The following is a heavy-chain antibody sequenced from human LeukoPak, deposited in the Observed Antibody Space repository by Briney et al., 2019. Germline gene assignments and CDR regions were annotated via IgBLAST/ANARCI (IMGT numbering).Heavy chain of an antibody. D-gene: IGHD1-14*01. Sequence: ASVKVSCKASGYTFTGYYMYWVRQAPGQALEWMGWINPNSGGTNYAQKFQGRVTMTRDTSISTAYMELSSLRSDDTAVYYCAREGRTLPAFDYWGQGTQVTVSS. CDR2: INPNSGGT. V-gene: IGHV1-2*02. J-gene: IGHJ4*02. CDR1: GYTFTGYY. CDR3: AREGRTLPAFDY.